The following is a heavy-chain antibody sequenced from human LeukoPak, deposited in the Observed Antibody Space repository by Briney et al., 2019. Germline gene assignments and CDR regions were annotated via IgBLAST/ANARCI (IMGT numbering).Heavy chain of an antibody. CDR2: MNPNSGNT. CDR3: ATFGDVVGDSSGGAFDI. D-gene: IGHD2-21*01. Sequence: ASVKISCKASGYTFNSYDINWVRQATGQGLEWMGWMNPNSGNTGYAQKFQGRVTMTRDTSTSTVYMELSSLRSEDTAVYYCATFGDVVGDSSGGAFDIWGQGTMVTVSS. V-gene: IGHV1-8*01. CDR1: GYTFNSYD. J-gene: IGHJ3*02.